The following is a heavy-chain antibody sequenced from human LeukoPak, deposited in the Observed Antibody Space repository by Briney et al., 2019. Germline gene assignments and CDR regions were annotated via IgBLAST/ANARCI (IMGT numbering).Heavy chain of an antibody. CDR2: IYYNGNT. CDR1: DDSINTFY. Sequence: SETLSLTCTVSDDSINTFYWSWIRQPPAKGLEWIGYIYYNGNTKYNPSLKSRVTISIDTSKNQFSLKLNSVTAADTAVYYCARSRGYSGQLTFDPWGQGTLFIVSS. CDR3: ARSRGYSGQLTFDP. J-gene: IGHJ5*02. D-gene: IGHD5-12*01. V-gene: IGHV4-59*08.